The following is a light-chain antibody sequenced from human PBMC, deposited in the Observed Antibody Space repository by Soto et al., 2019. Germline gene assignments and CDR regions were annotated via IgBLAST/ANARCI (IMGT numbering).Light chain of an antibody. CDR3: NSYTSSNTDV. CDR1: SSDVGSYNR. Sequence: QSALTQPPSVSGSPGQSVTISCTGTSSDVGSYNRVSWYQQPPGTAPKLMMYEVSNRPSGVPDRFSGSKSGNTASLTISGLQPEDEADYYCNSYTSSNTDVFGTGTKVTVL. J-gene: IGLJ1*01. V-gene: IGLV2-18*02. CDR2: EVS.